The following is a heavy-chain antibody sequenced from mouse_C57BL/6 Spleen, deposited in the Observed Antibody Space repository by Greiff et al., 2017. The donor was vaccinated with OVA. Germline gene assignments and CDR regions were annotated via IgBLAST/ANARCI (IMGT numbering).Heavy chain of an antibody. CDR2: IWSGGST. CDR1: GFSLTSYG. D-gene: IGHD2-3*01. V-gene: IGHV2-2*01. Sequence: VQVVESGPGLVQPSQSLSITCTVSGFSLTSYGVHWVRQSPGKGLEWLGVIWSGGSTDYNAAFISRLSISKDNSKSQVFFKMNSLQADDTAIYYCARKNDLYAMDYWGQGTSVTVSS. CDR3: ARKNDLYAMDY. J-gene: IGHJ4*01.